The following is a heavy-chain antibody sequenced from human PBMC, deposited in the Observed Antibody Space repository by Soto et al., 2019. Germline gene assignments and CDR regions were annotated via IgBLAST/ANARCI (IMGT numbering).Heavy chain of an antibody. J-gene: IGHJ4*02. CDR1: GYTFTTYG. CDR3: ASEHFPSPYDSFDY. D-gene: IGHD3-3*02. V-gene: IGHV1-18*04. CDR2: ISAYNGNT. Sequence: QVPLVQSGAEMKKPGASVKVSCKASGYTFTTYGISWVRQAPGQGLEWMGWISAYNGNTHYAQKLQGRVTMTTDTSTRTAYVELRRLRSDDTAVYYCASEHFPSPYDSFDYWGQGTLVTVSS.